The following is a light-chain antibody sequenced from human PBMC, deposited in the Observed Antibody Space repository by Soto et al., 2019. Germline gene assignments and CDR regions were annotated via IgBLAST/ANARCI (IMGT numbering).Light chain of an antibody. J-gene: IGKJ1*01. CDR2: WAS. Sequence: VMTQSPDSLAVYLGERATINCKSSQTVLYRSNNKNYLAWYQQKPGQPPKVVIYWASTREYGVPDRFSGRGSGTDFTLTISRLQAEDVAVYYCQQYSSSPWTFGQGAKVEIK. CDR1: QTVLYRSNNKNY. CDR3: QQYSSSPWT. V-gene: IGKV4-1*01.